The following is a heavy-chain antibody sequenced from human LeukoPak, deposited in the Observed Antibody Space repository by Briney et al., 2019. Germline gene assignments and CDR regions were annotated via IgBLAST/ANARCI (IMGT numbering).Heavy chain of an antibody. D-gene: IGHD3-3*01. CDR2: ISSDGSNK. J-gene: IGHJ4*02. Sequence: GRSLRLSCAASGFTFSTYAMIWVRQAPGKGLEWVAVISSDGSNKYYADSVKGRFTISRDNSKNTLYLQMNSLRAEDTAVYYCARDLGDFWSGYDPLDYWGQGTLVTVSS. CDR3: ARDLGDFWSGYDPLDY. V-gene: IGHV3-30*04. CDR1: GFTFSTYA.